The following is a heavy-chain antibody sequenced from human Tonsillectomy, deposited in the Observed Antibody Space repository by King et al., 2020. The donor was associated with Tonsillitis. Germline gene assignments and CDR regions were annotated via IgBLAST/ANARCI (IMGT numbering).Heavy chain of an antibody. D-gene: IGHD3-3*01. CDR3: ASGVAHFDY. CDR1: GGSISSYY. CDR2: IYYSGST. V-gene: IGHV4-59*01. Sequence: QVQLQESGPGLVKPSETLSLTCTVSGGSISSYYWSWIRQPPGKGLEWIGYIYYSGSTNYNPSLKSRVTISVDTSKNQFSLKLSSVPAADTAVYYCASGVAHFDYWGQGTLVTVSS. J-gene: IGHJ4*02.